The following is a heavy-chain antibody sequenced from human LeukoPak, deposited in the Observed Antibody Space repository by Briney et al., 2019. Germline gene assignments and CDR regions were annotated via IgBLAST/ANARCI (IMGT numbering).Heavy chain of an antibody. Sequence: ASVKVSCKASGGTFSSYAISWVRQAPGQGLEWMGGIIPIFGTANYAQKFQGRVTITADESTSTVYMELRSLRSDDTAVYYCARDRNGDQRANAFDIWGQGTMVTVSS. D-gene: IGHD2-21*02. CDR3: ARDRNGDQRANAFDI. CDR2: IIPIFGTA. J-gene: IGHJ3*02. CDR1: GGTFSSYA. V-gene: IGHV1-69*13.